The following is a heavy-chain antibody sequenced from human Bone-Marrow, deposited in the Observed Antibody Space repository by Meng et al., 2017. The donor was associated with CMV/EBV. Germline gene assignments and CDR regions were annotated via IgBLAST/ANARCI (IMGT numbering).Heavy chain of an antibody. Sequence: GESLKISCATSGFNFIRYTMTWVRQAPGKGLEWVSDIRGDITGTSYADSVKGRFTISRDNSKNTLHLQMNSLRAEDTAVYYCAKLRRDGYNWDLDSWGQGTLVTVSS. CDR1: GFNFIRYT. V-gene: IGHV3-23*01. CDR2: IRGDITGT. J-gene: IGHJ4*02. D-gene: IGHD5-24*01. CDR3: AKLRRDGYNWDLDS.